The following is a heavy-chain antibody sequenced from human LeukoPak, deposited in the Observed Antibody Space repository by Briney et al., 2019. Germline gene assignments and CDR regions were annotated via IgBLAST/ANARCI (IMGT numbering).Heavy chain of an antibody. Sequence: SENLSLTCTVSGGSISSYYWSWVRQPPGKGLEWIGYIYYSGSTNYNPSLKSRVTISVDTSKNQFSLKLSSVTAADTAVYYCARRGRHCSGGSCHAPFDYWGQGTLVTVSS. V-gene: IGHV4-59*08. J-gene: IGHJ4*02. CDR2: IYYSGST. D-gene: IGHD2-15*01. CDR3: ARRGRHCSGGSCHAPFDY. CDR1: GGSISSYY.